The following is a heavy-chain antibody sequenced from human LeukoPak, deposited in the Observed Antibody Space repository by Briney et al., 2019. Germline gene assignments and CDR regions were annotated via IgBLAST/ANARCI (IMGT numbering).Heavy chain of an antibody. J-gene: IGHJ4*02. Sequence: GGTLRLSCAASGFTFSSYEMNWVRRSRGKGLEWVSYISSSGDTRYYADSVKGRFTISRDNAKNSLYLQMNSLRAEDTAVYYCARSSTFDYWGQGTLVTVSS. CDR3: ARSSTFDY. D-gene: IGHD4-11*01. CDR1: GFTFSSYE. CDR2: ISSSGDTR. V-gene: IGHV3-48*03.